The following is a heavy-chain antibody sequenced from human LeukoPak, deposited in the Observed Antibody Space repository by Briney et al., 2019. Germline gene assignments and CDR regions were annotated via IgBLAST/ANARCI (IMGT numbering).Heavy chain of an antibody. CDR3: ASGSSYGGDFDY. D-gene: IGHD4/OR15-4a*01. V-gene: IGHV1-18*01. J-gene: IGHJ4*02. Sequence: ASVKVSCKASGYTFTTYGISWVRQAPGQGLEWMGWISPYNGNTIYAQNLQGRVTMTTDTSTSTAYMELRSLRSDDTAVYYCASGSSYGGDFDYWGQGTLVTVSS. CDR2: ISPYNGNT. CDR1: GYTFTTYG.